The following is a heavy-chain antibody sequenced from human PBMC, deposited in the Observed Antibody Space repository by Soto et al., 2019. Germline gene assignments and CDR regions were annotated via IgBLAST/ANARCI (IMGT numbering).Heavy chain of an antibody. CDR3: ARDSSSWYFFDY. CDR1: GGTLSSFA. Sequence: SVKVSCKASGGTLSSFAISWVRQAPGQGLEWIGGIIPLWGSTSYAQKFQGRVTITADESTNTAYMELNGLRSEDTAVYYCARDSSSWYFFDYWGQGTLVTVSS. D-gene: IGHD6-13*01. V-gene: IGHV1-69*13. CDR2: IIPLWGST. J-gene: IGHJ4*02.